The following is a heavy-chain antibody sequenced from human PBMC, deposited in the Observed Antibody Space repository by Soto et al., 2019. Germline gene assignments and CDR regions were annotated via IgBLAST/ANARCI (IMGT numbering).Heavy chain of an antibody. J-gene: IGHJ4*02. CDR3: VRDSGAKLSSS. D-gene: IGHD6-13*01. CDR1: GGTFSSYR. Sequence: QVQLVQSGAEVKKPGASVKVSCKASGGTFSSYRINWVRQAPGHGLEWVCGIVPIYRTADYAQKFQGRVTITADESARTSYMELRSLKSQDTAVYYCVRDSGAKLSSSWGQGTLVTVSS. CDR2: IVPIYRTA. V-gene: IGHV1-69*01.